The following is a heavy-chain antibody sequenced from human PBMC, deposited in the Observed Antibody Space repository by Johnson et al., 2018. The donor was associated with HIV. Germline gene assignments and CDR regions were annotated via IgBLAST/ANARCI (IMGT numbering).Heavy chain of an antibody. CDR3: AKEKGSSSWFDAFDI. Sequence: VQLVESGGGLVQPGRSLRLSCAASGFTFDDYAMHWVRQAPGTGLEWVSGISWNSGSIGYADSVKGRFTISRDNAKNSLYLQMNSLRAEETALYYCAKEKGSSSWFDAFDIWGQGTMVTVSS. D-gene: IGHD6-13*01. V-gene: IGHV3-9*01. J-gene: IGHJ3*02. CDR1: GFTFDDYA. CDR2: ISWNSGSI.